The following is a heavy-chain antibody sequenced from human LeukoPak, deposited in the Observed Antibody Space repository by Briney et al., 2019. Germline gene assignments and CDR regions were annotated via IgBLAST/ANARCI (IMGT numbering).Heavy chain of an antibody. Sequence: GGSLRLSCAASGFTFSDYFMSWIRQAPGKGLEWVSYISSSGSTIYYADSVKGRFTISRDNSKNTLYLQMNSLRAEDTAVYYCAKDRIYGSGSYDYWGQGTLVTVSS. CDR2: ISSSGSTI. CDR3: AKDRIYGSGSYDY. CDR1: GFTFSDYF. J-gene: IGHJ4*02. D-gene: IGHD3-10*01. V-gene: IGHV3-11*04.